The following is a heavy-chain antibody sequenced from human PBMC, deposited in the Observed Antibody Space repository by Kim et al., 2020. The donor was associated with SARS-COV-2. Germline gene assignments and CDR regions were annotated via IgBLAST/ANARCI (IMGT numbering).Heavy chain of an antibody. CDR3: AKRNTVSISTYGLDV. CDR1: GFIFNTYV. J-gene: IGHJ6*02. D-gene: IGHD4-4*01. Sequence: GGSLRLSCVASGFIFNTYVMNWVRQVPGKGLEWVSTISVSGGDVDYADSVKGRFTVSRDNSKSTLYLQMNSLRAEDTAVYYCAKRNTVSISTYGLDVWGQGTTVTVSS. CDR2: ISVSGGDV. V-gene: IGHV3-23*01.